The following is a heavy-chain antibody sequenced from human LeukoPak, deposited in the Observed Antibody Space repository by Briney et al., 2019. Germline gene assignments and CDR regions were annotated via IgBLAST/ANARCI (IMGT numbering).Heavy chain of an antibody. CDR3: ARLTLTGSLN. V-gene: IGHV4-34*01. Sequence: TLSLTCAVYGGSFSGYYWSWIRQPPGKGLEWIGEINHSGSTNYNPSLKSRVTISVDASKNQFSLKLSSVTAADTAVYYCARLTLTGSLNWGQGTLVTVSS. CDR1: GGSFSGYY. CDR2: INHSGST. D-gene: IGHD7-27*01. J-gene: IGHJ4*02.